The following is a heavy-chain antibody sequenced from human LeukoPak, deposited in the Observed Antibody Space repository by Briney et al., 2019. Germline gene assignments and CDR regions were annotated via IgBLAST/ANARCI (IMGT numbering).Heavy chain of an antibody. D-gene: IGHD3-22*01. CDR2: IYTGGST. V-gene: IGHV4-4*07. Sequence: SETLSLTCTVSGGSISNYYWTWIRQPAGKGLEWIGRIYTGGSTDYNPSLKSRVTMSVDTSKNQFSLKLSSVTAADTAVYYCARSGLYYYDSSGYDDWGQGTLVTVSS. CDR3: ARSGLYYYDSSGYDD. J-gene: IGHJ4*02. CDR1: GGSISNYY.